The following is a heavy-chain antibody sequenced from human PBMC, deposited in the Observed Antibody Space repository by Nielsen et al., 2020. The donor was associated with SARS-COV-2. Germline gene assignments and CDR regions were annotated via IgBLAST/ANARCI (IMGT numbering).Heavy chain of an antibody. CDR2: INPNSGGT. CDR3: ARDGGLNGMDV. D-gene: IGHD3-16*01. CDR1: GYTFTSYA. J-gene: IGHJ6*02. V-gene: IGHV1-2*04. Sequence: ASVKVSCKASGYTFTSYAMNWVRQAPGQGLEWMGWINPNSGGTNYAQKFQGWVTMTRDTSISTAYMELSRLRSDDTAVYYCARDGGLNGMDVWGQGTTVTVSS.